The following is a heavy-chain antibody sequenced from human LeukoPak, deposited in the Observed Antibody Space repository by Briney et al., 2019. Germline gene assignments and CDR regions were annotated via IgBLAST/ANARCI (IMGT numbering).Heavy chain of an antibody. Sequence: GGSLRLSCAVSGFTFSSYAMHWVRQAPGKGLEWVAVVSYDGSNKYYADSVKGRFTISRDNSKNTLYLQMNSLRAEDTAVYYCARVFEAYYDILTGPLDYWGQGTLVTVSS. J-gene: IGHJ4*02. CDR1: GFTFSSYA. CDR2: VSYDGSNK. CDR3: ARVFEAYYDILTGPLDY. D-gene: IGHD3-9*01. V-gene: IGHV3-30*04.